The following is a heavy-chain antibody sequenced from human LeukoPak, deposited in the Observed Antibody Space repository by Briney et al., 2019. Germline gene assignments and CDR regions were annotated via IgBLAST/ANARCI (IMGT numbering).Heavy chain of an antibody. D-gene: IGHD2-2*01. V-gene: IGHV1-69*04. J-gene: IGHJ4*02. CDR3: ARALCSSTSCYGHLDY. Sequence: SVKVSCKASGGTFSGYAIGWVRQAPGQGLEWMGRIIPILGIANYAQKFQGRVTITADKSTSTAYMELSSLRSEDTAVYYCARALCSSTSCYGHLDYWGQGTLVTVSS. CDR1: GGTFSGYA. CDR2: IIPILGIA.